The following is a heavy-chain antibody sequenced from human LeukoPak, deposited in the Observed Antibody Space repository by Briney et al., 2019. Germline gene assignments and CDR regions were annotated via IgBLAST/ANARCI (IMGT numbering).Heavy chain of an antibody. CDR2: IKSKSDGGTT. V-gene: IGHV3-15*01. J-gene: IGHJ4*02. CDR3: TTGGELWFGELSLDY. Sequence: PGGSLRLSCAASGFTFSNAWMSWVRQAPGKGLEWVGRIKSKSDGGTTDYAAPVKGRFTISRDDSKNTLYLQMNSLKTEDTAVYYCTTGGELWFGELSLDYWGQGTLVTVSS. D-gene: IGHD3-10*01. CDR1: GFTFSNAW.